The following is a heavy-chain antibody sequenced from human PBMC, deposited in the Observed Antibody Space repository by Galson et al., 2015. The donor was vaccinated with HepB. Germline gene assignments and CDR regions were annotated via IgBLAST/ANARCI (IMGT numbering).Heavy chain of an antibody. CDR3: ARRGIYSYGRGGYYYGMDV. CDR1: GYTFTSYA. Sequence: SVKVSCKASGYTFTSYAMHWVRQAPGQRLEWMGWINAGNGNTKYSQKFQGRVTITRDTPASTAYMELSSLRSEDTAVYYCARRGIYSYGRGGYYYGMDVWGQGTTVTVSS. D-gene: IGHD5-18*01. J-gene: IGHJ6*02. V-gene: IGHV1-3*01. CDR2: INAGNGNT.